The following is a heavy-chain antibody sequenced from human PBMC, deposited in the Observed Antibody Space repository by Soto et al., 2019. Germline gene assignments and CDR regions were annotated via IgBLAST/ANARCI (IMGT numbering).Heavy chain of an antibody. Sequence: QLQLQESGPGLVKPSETLSLTCTVSGGSISSSSYYWGWIRQPPGKGREGSGSIYYSGSTYYNPSLTSRVTISVDTSKNQFSLKLSSVTAADTAVYYCARAVVVAATPNGNWFDPWGQGTLVTVSS. D-gene: IGHD2-15*01. CDR3: ARAVVVAATPNGNWFDP. CDR2: IYYSGST. CDR1: GGSISSSSYY. V-gene: IGHV4-39*01. J-gene: IGHJ5*02.